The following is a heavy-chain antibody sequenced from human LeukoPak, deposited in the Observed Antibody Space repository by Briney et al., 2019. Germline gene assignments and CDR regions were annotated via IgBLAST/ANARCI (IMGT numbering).Heavy chain of an antibody. CDR1: GGSFSGYY. CDR3: ARAVLRYFDPFAY. J-gene: IGHJ4*02. V-gene: IGHV4-34*01. CDR2: INHSGDT. Sequence: PSETLSLTCAVYGGSFSGYYWSWIRQPPGKGLEWIGEINHSGDTKYNPSLKSRVTISVDTSKNQFSLKLNSVTAADTAVYYCARAVLRYFDPFAYWGQGTLVTVSS. D-gene: IGHD3-9*01.